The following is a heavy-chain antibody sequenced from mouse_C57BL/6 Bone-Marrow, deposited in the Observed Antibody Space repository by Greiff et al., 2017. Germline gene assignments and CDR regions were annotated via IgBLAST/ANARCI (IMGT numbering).Heavy chain of an antibody. D-gene: IGHD1-1*01. Sequence: QVQLQHPGAELVKPGASVKMSCKASGYTFTSYWITWVKQRPGQGLEWIGDIYPGSGSTNYNEKFKSKATLTVDTSSSTAYMQLSSLTSEDSAVYYCAGTTVVAVNWYFDVWGTGTTVTVSS. J-gene: IGHJ1*03. CDR1: GYTFTSYW. CDR3: AGTTVVAVNWYFDV. V-gene: IGHV1-55*01. CDR2: IYPGSGST.